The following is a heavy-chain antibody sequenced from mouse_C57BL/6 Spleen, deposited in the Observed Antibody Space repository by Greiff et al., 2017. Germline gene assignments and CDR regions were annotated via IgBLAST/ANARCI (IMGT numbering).Heavy chain of an antibody. CDR3: ARLGYYGSTHYFDY. J-gene: IGHJ2*01. CDR2: IYPGSGNT. CDR1: GYTFTDYY. Sequence: VKLMESGAELVRPGASVKLSCKASGYTFTDYYINWVKQRPGQGLEWIARIYPGSGNTYYNEKFKGKATLTAEKSSSTAYMQLSSLTSEDSAVYFCARLGYYGSTHYFDYWGQGTTLTVSS. D-gene: IGHD1-1*01. V-gene: IGHV1-76*01.